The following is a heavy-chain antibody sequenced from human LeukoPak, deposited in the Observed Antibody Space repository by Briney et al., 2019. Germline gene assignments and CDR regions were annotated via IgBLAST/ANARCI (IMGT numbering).Heavy chain of an antibody. D-gene: IGHD3-10*01. CDR3: ARRFSGSIPFDY. J-gene: IGHJ4*02. CDR2: INHSGST. Sequence: SETLSLTCAVYGGSFSGYYWSWIRQPPGKELEWIGEINHSGSTNYNPSLKSRVTISVDTSKNQFSLKLSSVTAADTAVYYCARRFSGSIPFDYWGQGTLVTVSS. CDR1: GGSFSGYY. V-gene: IGHV4-34*01.